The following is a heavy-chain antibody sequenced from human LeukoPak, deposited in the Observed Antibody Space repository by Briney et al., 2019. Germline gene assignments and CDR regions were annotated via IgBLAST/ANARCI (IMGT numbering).Heavy chain of an antibody. Sequence: PSETLSLTCTVSGGSISSSSYYWGWIRQPPGKGLEWIGSIYYSGSTYYNPSLKSRVTISVDTSKNQFSLKLSSVTAADTAVYYCATGDYGGNHDAFDIWGQGTMVTVSS. CDR1: GGSISSSSYY. D-gene: IGHD4-23*01. V-gene: IGHV4-39*07. CDR3: ATGDYGGNHDAFDI. CDR2: IYYSGST. J-gene: IGHJ3*02.